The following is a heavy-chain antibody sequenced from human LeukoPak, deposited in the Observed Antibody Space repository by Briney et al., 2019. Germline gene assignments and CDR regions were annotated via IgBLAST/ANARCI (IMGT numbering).Heavy chain of an antibody. V-gene: IGHV1-2*02. D-gene: IGHD2-2*01. Sequence: ASVKVSCKASGYTFTGYYIHWVRQAPGQGLEWMGWINPNSGGTNYAQKFQGRVTMTRDTSISTAYMELSRLRSDDTAVYDCARSRVVVPAATDNWFDPWGQGTRVTVSS. CDR2: INPNSGGT. CDR3: ARSRVVVPAATDNWFDP. CDR1: GYTFTGYY. J-gene: IGHJ5*02.